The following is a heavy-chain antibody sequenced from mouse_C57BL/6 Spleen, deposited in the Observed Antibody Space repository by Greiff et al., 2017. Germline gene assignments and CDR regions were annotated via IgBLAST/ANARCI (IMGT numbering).Heavy chain of an antibody. CDR3: ARLRTGYYCDY. J-gene: IGHJ2*01. D-gene: IGHD4-1*01. CDR2: IYPGDGDT. Sequence: VKLQESGAELVKPGASVKISCKASGYAFSSYWMNWVKQRPGKGLEWIGQIYPGDGDTNYNGKFKGKATLTADKSSSTAYMQLSSLTSEDSAVYFCARLRTGYYCDYWGQGTTLTVSS. V-gene: IGHV1-80*01. CDR1: GYAFSSYW.